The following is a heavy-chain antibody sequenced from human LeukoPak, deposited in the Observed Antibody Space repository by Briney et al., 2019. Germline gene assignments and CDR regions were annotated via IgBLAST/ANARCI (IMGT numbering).Heavy chain of an antibody. V-gene: IGHV3-53*01. D-gene: IGHD6-19*01. CDR2: ILSDGST. CDR3: ARDPGRSGWYRTV. J-gene: IGHJ4*02. Sequence: GRCLRLSCAASGFTVSSNYMSWVRHAPGQGLEWDSVILSDGSTYYPDSVKGRFTHTRDNSKNTLYLQMNSLRAEDTAVYYCARDPGRSGWYRTVWGQGTLVTVS. CDR1: GFTVSSNY.